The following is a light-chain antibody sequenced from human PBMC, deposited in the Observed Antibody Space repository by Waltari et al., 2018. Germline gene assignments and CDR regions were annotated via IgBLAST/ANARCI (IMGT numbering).Light chain of an antibody. CDR1: NIGRKR. CDR2: YDN. J-gene: IGLJ2*01. Sequence: SYVLTQPPSVSVAPRETANITWGGDNIGRKRFNWYPQKTGQAPVLVIYYDNDRPAGIPARFSGSNSGNTATLTIARVEAGDEADYFCQVWDTGSDQVVFGGGTKLSVL. CDR3: QVWDTGSDQVV. V-gene: IGLV3-21*04.